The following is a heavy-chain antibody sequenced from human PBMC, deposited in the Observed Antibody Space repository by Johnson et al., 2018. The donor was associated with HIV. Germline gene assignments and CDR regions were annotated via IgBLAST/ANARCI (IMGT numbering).Heavy chain of an antibody. CDR2: INWNGGST. Sequence: VQLVESGGGVVQPGRSLRLSCAASGFSFSSYGMSWVRQAPGKGLAWVSGINWNGGSTGYADSVKGRFTLSRANAKNSLYLQMNSLRAEDTALYYCAKVLATTEYSSSSWSDAFDICGQGTMVTVSS. J-gene: IGHJ3*02. V-gene: IGHV3-20*04. D-gene: IGHD6-6*01. CDR1: GFSFSSYG. CDR3: AKVLATTEYSSSSWSDAFDI.